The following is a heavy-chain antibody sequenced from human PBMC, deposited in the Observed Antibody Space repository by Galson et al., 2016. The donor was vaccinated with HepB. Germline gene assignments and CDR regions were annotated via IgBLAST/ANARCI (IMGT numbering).Heavy chain of an antibody. V-gene: IGHV3-23*01. Sequence: SLRLSCAASGFTFSNCAMTWVRQTPGTGLEWVSSISGSGDTTYYAESMKGRFTISRDNSKNTLYLEMNSLRAEDTALYYCASAHLIYSSGYYFDAFGIWGQGTMLTVSS. CDR1: GFTFSNCA. CDR3: ASAHLIYSSGYYFDAFGI. J-gene: IGHJ3*02. CDR2: ISGSGDTT. D-gene: IGHD3-22*01.